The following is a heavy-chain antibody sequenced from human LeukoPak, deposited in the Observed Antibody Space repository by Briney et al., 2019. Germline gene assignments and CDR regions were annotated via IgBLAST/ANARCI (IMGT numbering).Heavy chain of an antibody. CDR3: ARGGDSSRKYFYYMDV. CDR1: RGTFSSSL. D-gene: IGHD6-13*01. Sequence: ASVKVSCKASRGTFSSSLISWVRQAPGQGLEWMGGIIPIFDTASYAQKFQGRLTITADESTTTVYMDLSSLRSEDTAVYFCARGGDSSRKYFYYMDVWGTGTTVTVSS. V-gene: IGHV1-69*13. CDR2: IIPIFDTA. J-gene: IGHJ6*03.